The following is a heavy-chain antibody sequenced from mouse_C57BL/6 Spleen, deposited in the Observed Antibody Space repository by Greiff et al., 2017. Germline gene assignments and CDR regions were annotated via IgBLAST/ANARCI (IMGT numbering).Heavy chain of an antibody. CDR1: GYTFTDYY. Sequence: EVQLQQSGPELVKPGASVKISCKASGYTFTDYYMNWVKQSHGKSLEWIGDINPNNGGTSYNQKFKGKATLTVDKSSSTAYMELRSLTSEDSAVYYCAGEPFAYWGQGTLVTVSA. V-gene: IGHV1-26*01. J-gene: IGHJ3*01. CDR2: INPNNGGT. CDR3: AGEPFAY.